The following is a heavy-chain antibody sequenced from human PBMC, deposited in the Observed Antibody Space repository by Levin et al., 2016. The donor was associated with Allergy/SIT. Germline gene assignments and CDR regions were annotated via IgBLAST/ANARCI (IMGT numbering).Heavy chain of an antibody. CDR3: ARGSGFIHH. D-gene: IGHD3-3*01. J-gene: IGHJ5*02. CDR1: GDTFSSYA. V-gene: IGHV1-69*13. Sequence: SVKVSCKVSGDTFSSYAMSWVRQAPGQGLEWMGGIIPIFGTPSHAQKFHSRVTIIADESTSTVYMELSNLRSEDTAVYYCARGSGFIHHWGQGTLVTVSS. CDR2: IIPIFGTP.